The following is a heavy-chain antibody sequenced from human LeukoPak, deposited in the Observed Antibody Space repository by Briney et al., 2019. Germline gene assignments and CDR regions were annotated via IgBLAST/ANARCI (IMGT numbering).Heavy chain of an antibody. Sequence: SVKVSCKASGGTFSSYAISWVRQAPGQGLEWMGRIIPIFGTAKYAQKFQGRVTITTDESTSTAYMELSSLRSEDTAVYYCAREDIVATMMSRFDPWGQGTLVTVSS. CDR1: GGTFSSYA. CDR2: IIPIFGTA. J-gene: IGHJ5*02. V-gene: IGHV1-69*05. CDR3: AREDIVATMMSRFDP. D-gene: IGHD5-12*01.